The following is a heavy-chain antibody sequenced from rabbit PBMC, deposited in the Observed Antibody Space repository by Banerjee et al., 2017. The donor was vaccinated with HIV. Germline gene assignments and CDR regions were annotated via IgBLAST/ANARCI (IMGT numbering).Heavy chain of an antibody. V-gene: IGHV1S45*01. D-gene: IGHD4-1*01. CDR1: GFSFSNKAV. Sequence: QEELEESGGGLVKPEGSLTLSCTASGFSFSNKAVMCWVRQAPGKGLEWIACINAVTGKAVYASWAKGRFTFSKTSSTTVTLQMTSLTAADTATYFCARDMGVAAGYYFNLWGQGTLVTVS. J-gene: IGHJ4*01. CDR2: INAVTGKA. CDR3: ARDMGVAAGYYFNL.